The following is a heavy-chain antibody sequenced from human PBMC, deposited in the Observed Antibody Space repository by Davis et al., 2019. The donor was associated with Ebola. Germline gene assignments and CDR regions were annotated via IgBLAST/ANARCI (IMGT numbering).Heavy chain of an antibody. Sequence: PSETLSLTCTVSGGSISSGDYYWSWIRQPPGKGLEWIGYIYYSGSTYYNPSLKSRVTISVDTSKNQFSLKLSSVTAADTAVYYCARVIVEETQGGLDYYYYYGMDVWGQGTTVTVSS. V-gene: IGHV4-30-4*01. D-gene: IGHD2-15*01. J-gene: IGHJ6*02. CDR3: ARVIVEETQGGLDYYYYYGMDV. CDR1: GGSISSGDYY. CDR2: IYYSGST.